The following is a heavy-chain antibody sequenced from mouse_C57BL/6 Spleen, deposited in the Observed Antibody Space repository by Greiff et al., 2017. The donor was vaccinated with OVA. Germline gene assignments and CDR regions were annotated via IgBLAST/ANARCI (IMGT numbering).Heavy chain of an antibody. CDR2: INPNYGTT. J-gene: IGHJ4*01. CDR1: GYSFTDYN. D-gene: IGHD1-1*01. Sequence: EVQLQESGPELVKPGASVKISCKASGYSFTDYNMNWVKQSNGKSLEWIGVINPNYGTTSYNQKFKGKATLTVDQSSSTAYMQLNSLTSEDSAVYYCARGITTVVAPRAMDYWGQGTSVTVSS. V-gene: IGHV1-39*01. CDR3: ARGITTVVAPRAMDY.